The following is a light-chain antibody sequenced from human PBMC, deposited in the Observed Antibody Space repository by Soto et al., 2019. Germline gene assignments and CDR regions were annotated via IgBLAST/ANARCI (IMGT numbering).Light chain of an antibody. CDR3: QQYGSSPFN. CDR2: GAS. J-gene: IGKJ3*01. CDR1: QTVDMDY. Sequence: IVLTQSPGILSLSPGERAILSCRASQTVDMDYAAWYQQKGGQVPRLLISGASTRASGVPDRFSGSGSGANVTLTITRLQPEDFGVYYCQQYGSSPFNFGPATKVYFK. V-gene: IGKV3-20*01.